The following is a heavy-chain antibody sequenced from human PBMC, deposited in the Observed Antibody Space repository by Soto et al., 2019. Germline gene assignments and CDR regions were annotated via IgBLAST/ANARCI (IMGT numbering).Heavy chain of an antibody. CDR3: ARGRYFDWLYLNWFDP. D-gene: IGHD3-9*01. Sequence: SETLSLTCTVSGGSISSYYWSWIRQPPGKGLEWIGYIYYSGSTNYNPSLKSRVTISVDTSKNQFSLKLSSVTAADTAVYYCARGRYFDWLYLNWFDPWGQGTLVTVSS. J-gene: IGHJ5*02. V-gene: IGHV4-59*01. CDR1: GGSISSYY. CDR2: IYYSGST.